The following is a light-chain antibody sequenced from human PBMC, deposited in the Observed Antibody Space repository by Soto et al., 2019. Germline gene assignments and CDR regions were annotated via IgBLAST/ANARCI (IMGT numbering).Light chain of an antibody. CDR2: GAS. CDR3: HHYGYSSYT. CDR1: QSVPSNY. V-gene: IGKV3-20*01. J-gene: IGKJ2*01. Sequence: EIVLTQSPGTLSLSPGERATLSCRASQSVPSNYLAWYQQRPGQAPRLLIYGASNRATGIPDRFSGSGSGTDFTLTISRLEPEDFAEYYCHHYGYSSYTFGQGTKLDIK.